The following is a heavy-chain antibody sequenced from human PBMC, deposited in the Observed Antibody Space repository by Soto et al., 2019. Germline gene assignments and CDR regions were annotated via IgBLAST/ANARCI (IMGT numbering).Heavy chain of an antibody. J-gene: IGHJ4*02. CDR2: ISSSSSTI. CDR1: GFTFSSYS. V-gene: IGHV3-48*01. D-gene: IGHD6-6*01. CDR3: ARDGGQLVLDY. Sequence: EVQLVESGGGLVQPGGSLRLSCAASGFTFSSYSMNWVSQAPGKGLEWVSYISSSSSTIYYADSVKGRFTISRDNAKNSLYLQMNSLRAEDTAVYYCARDGGQLVLDYWGQGTLVTVSS.